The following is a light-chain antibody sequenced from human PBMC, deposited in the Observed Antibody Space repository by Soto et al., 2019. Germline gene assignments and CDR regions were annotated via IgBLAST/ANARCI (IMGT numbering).Light chain of an antibody. CDR3: SLDAGPNTYV. V-gene: IGLV2-14*01. CDR2: EVS. CDR1: SSDVGGYNY. J-gene: IGLJ1*01. Sequence: QSALTQPASGSGSPGQSITTSCTGTSSDVGGYNYVAWYQQHPGKVPRLMIYEVSNRPSGVSKRFSGSKSGSTASLTISGLQAEDEADYYCSLDAGPNTYVFGTGTKVTVL.